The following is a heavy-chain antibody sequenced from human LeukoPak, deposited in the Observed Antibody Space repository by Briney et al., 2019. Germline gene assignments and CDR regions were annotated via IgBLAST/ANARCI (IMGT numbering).Heavy chain of an antibody. Sequence: SETLSLTCAVSGGSISSSNWWSWVRQPPGQGLEWIGEIYHSGSTNYNPSLKSRVTISVDKSKNQFSLKLSSVTAADTAVYYCAKGYCRGNSCYDDRGAFDYWGQGTLVAVSS. CDR3: AKGYCRGNSCYDDRGAFDY. J-gene: IGHJ4*02. D-gene: IGHD2-2*01. CDR2: IYHSGST. CDR1: GGSISSSNW. V-gene: IGHV4-4*02.